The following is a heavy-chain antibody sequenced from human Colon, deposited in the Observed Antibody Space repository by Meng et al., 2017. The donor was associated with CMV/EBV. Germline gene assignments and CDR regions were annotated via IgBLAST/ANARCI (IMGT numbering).Heavy chain of an antibody. Sequence: FPSYGLRWLRQAPGQGLEWMGWISGYSGNTKYAHKFQGRVTMTTDTSTNTAYMELRSLRSDDTAVYYCATASSTSPRIVLMGMDVWGQGTTVTVSS. CDR2: ISGYSGNT. D-gene: IGHD6-6*01. J-gene: IGHJ6*02. CDR1: FPSYG. CDR3: ATASSTSPRIVLMGMDV. V-gene: IGHV1-18*01.